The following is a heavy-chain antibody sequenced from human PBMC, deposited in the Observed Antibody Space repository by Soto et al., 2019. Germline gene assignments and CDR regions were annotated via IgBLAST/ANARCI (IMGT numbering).Heavy chain of an antibody. Sequence: EVQLVESGGGLVQPGGSLRLSCAASGFTFRSYWMHWVRQAPGKGLVWVSRINSEGSGTTYADSVKGRFTSSRDNGKNTLYLQMNSLRVEDTAVYYWVRDGDGDYPVDYWGQGTLVTVSS. D-gene: IGHD4-17*01. CDR2: INSEGSGT. J-gene: IGHJ4*02. V-gene: IGHV3-74*02. CDR1: GFTFRSYW. CDR3: VRDGDGDYPVDY.